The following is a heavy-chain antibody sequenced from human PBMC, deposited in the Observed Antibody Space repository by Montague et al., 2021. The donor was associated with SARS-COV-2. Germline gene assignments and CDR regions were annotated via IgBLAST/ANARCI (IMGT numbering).Heavy chain of an antibody. V-gene: IGHV4-59*01. CDR2: IYYSGST. J-gene: IGHJ2*01. CDR3: AGDRGRFWHFDL. D-gene: IGHD5-12*01. CDR1: GGSISSYY. Sequence: SDTLSLTCTVSGGSISSYYWNWIRQSPGKGLEWIGYIYYSGSTKYNPSLKSRVTISVDTSKSQMSLRLNSVTAADTAVYYCAGDRGRFWHFDLWGRGTLVTVSS.